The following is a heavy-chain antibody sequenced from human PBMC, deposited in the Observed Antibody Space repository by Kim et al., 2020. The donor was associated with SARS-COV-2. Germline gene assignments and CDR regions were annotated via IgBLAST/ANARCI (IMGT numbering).Heavy chain of an antibody. CDR1: GYTFSNYY. CDR3: ATEPYTSGWYQEY. V-gene: IGHV1-2*06. CDR2: INCKNGDT. D-gene: IGHD6-19*01. Sequence: ASVKVSCKASGYTFSNYYMHWVRQAPGQPLEWMGRINCKNGDTKYAQNFQGRVTMTRDTSLSTLYMEMGWLGSDDTAVYFCATEPYTSGWYQEYWGQGTLVTVSS. J-gene: IGHJ4*02.